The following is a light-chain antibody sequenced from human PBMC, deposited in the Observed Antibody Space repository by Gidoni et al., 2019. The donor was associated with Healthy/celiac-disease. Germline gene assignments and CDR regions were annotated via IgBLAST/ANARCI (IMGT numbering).Light chain of an antibody. Sequence: ELGLTQSPGTLSLSPGERATLSCRASQSVSSSYLAWYQQKPGQAPRLLIDGASSRATGIPYRFSGSGSGTDFTLTISRLEPEDFAVYYCQQYGSSPQTFGQGTKVEIK. CDR1: QSVSSSY. J-gene: IGKJ1*01. CDR3: QQYGSSPQT. CDR2: GAS. V-gene: IGKV3-20*01.